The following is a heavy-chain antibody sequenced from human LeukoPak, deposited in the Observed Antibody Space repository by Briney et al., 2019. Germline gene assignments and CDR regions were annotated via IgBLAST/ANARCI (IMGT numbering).Heavy chain of an antibody. CDR2: IYYSGKT. D-gene: IGHD3-10*01. Sequence: SEILSLTCTVSGVSISSSNSYWGWIRQPPGKGLEWIGSIYYSGKTYYNSSLKSRVTISIDTSANLFSLKLNSVTAADTAFYFCARQTGSGLFILPGGQGTLVTVSS. V-gene: IGHV4-39*01. CDR3: ARQTGSGLFILP. CDR1: GVSISSSNSY. J-gene: IGHJ4*02.